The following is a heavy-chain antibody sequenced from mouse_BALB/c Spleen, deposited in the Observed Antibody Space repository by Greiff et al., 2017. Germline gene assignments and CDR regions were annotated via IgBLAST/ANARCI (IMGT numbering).Heavy chain of an antibody. Sequence: EVKLEESGGGLVQPGGSLKLSCAASGFTFSDAWMYWVRQSPEKGLEWVAEIRSKANNHATYYAESGKGRFTISRYDYKSSVDLQMKSLRAEDTGIYYCSATHYYGSSYDYFDVWGAGTTVTVSS. D-gene: IGHD1-1*01. CDR2: IRSKANNHAT. CDR1: GFTFSDAW. CDR3: SATHYYGSSYDYFDV. J-gene: IGHJ1*01. V-gene: IGHV6-6*01.